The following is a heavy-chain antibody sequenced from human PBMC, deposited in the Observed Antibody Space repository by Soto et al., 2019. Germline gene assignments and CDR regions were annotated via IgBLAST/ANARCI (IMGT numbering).Heavy chain of an antibody. V-gene: IGHV4-30-2*06. CDR2: INHFEST. D-gene: IGHD5-18*01. Sequence: PSETLSLTCTVFGASISYGGFSWSWIRQSPGKGLEWIGYINHFESTYLHPSFKSRLSMSIDRSRNMFSLKLSSVTAADTAVYYCARVQSIQLQVLDPWGQGTLVTVSS. CDR3: ARVQSIQLQVLDP. J-gene: IGHJ5*02. CDR1: GASISYGGFS.